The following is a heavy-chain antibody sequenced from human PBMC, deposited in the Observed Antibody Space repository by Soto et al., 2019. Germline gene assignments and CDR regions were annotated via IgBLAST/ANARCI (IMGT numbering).Heavy chain of an antibody. J-gene: IGHJ4*02. D-gene: IGHD3-9*01. Sequence: SETLSLTCTVSGDSLSSGGHYWICNGQHPVKGLEWIGHIYDSVNTYYSPSLRSRVTMSADMSKNQFSLNLRSVTAADTAVYYCARVDHRGYFAILTDYWGQGTLVTAPQ. CDR1: GDSLSSGGHY. CDR3: ARVDHRGYFAILTDY. V-gene: IGHV4-31*03. CDR2: IYDSVNT.